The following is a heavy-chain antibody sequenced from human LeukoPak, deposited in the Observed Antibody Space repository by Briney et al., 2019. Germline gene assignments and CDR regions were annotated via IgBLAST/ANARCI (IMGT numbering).Heavy chain of an antibody. D-gene: IGHD4-17*01. CDR2: ISYDGSNK. J-gene: IGHJ4*02. CDR3: ARYPVHYFDY. Sequence: PGGSLRLSCAASGFTFSSYAMHWVRQAPGKRLEWVAVISYDGSNKYYADSVKGRFTISRDNSKNTLYLQMNSLRAEDTAVYYCARYPVHYFDYWGQRTLVTVSS. CDR1: GFTFSSYA. V-gene: IGHV3-30*01.